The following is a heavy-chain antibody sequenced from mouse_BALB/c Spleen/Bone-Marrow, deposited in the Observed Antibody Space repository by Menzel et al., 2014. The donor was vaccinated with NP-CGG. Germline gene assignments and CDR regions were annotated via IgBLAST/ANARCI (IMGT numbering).Heavy chain of an antibody. D-gene: IGHD1-1*01. CDR1: GFDFXRFW. CDR2: INPDSSTI. V-gene: IGHV4-1*02. Sequence: DVMLVESGGGLVQPGGSLKVSCAASGFDFXRFWMSWVRQAPGKGLEWIGEINPDSSTINYTPSLKDKFIISRDSAKNTLYLQMSKVRSEDTALYYCARRYGRSYRYWYFDVWGAGTTVTVSS. J-gene: IGHJ1*01. CDR3: ARRYGRSYRYWYFDV.